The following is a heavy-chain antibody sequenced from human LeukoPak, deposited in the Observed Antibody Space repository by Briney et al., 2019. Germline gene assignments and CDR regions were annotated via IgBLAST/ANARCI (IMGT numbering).Heavy chain of an antibody. CDR2: IYHSGST. CDR3: ARDGSGWYGRIDY. CDR1: GYSISSGYY. D-gene: IGHD6-19*01. V-gene: IGHV4-38-2*02. J-gene: IGHJ4*02. Sequence: PSETLSLTCTVSGYSISSGYYWGWIRQPPGKGLEWIGSIYHSGSTYYNPSLKSRATISVDTSKNQFSLKLSSVTAADTAVYYCARDGSGWYGRIDYWGQGTLVTVSS.